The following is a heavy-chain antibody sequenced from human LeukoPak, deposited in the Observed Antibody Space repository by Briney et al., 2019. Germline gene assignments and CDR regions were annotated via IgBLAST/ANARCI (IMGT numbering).Heavy chain of an antibody. Sequence: GGSLRLSCAASGFTFSSYWMSWVRQAPGKGLEWVANIKQDGSEKYYVDSVKGRFTISRDNAKNLLYLQMNSLRAEDTAVYYCARDGQWLVGTPFYGMDVWGQGTTVTVSS. J-gene: IGHJ6*02. CDR3: ARDGQWLVGTPFYGMDV. V-gene: IGHV3-7*01. D-gene: IGHD6-19*01. CDR1: GFTFSSYW. CDR2: IKQDGSEK.